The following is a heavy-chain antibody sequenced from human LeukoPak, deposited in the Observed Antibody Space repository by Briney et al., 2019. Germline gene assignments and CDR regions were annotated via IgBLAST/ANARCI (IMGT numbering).Heavy chain of an antibody. J-gene: IGHJ4*02. CDR1: GGTFSSYA. Sequence: GASVKVSCKASGGTFSSYAISWVRQAPGQGLEWMGGIIPIFGTANYAQKFQGRVTITADESTSTAYTELSSLRSEDTAVYYCARVDTAMAYLYWGQGTLVTVSS. D-gene: IGHD5-18*01. CDR3: ARVDTAMAYLY. CDR2: IIPIFGTA. V-gene: IGHV1-69*13.